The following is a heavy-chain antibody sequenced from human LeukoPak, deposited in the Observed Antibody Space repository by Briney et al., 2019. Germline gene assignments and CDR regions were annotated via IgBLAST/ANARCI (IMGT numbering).Heavy chain of an antibody. CDR1: GFTVSSNY. CDR3: ARDLTPDSIAVAGTGGY. V-gene: IGHV3-53*01. Sequence: PGGSLRLSCAASGFTVSSNYMSWVRQAPGKGLEWVSVIYSGGTTYYADSVKGRFTISRDNAKNSLYLQMNSLRAEDTAVYYCARDLTPDSIAVAGTGGYWGQGTLVTVSS. D-gene: IGHD6-19*01. CDR2: IYSGGTT. J-gene: IGHJ4*02.